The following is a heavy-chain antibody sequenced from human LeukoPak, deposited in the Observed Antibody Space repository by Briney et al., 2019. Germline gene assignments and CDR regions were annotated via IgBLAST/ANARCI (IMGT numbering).Heavy chain of an antibody. CDR1: GGSMSTYY. J-gene: IGHJ5*02. D-gene: IGHD3-16*02. V-gene: IGHV4-59*08. Sequence: SETLSLTCTVSGGSMSTYYWSWIRQPPGKGLEWIGYIYDNGYTHYNPSLKTRVTFSLDTSKSQFSLNLSSVNAADTAVYYWARRAFGGVIAANWFDPWGQGTLVTVSS. CDR3: ARRAFGGVIAANWFDP. CDR2: IYDNGYT.